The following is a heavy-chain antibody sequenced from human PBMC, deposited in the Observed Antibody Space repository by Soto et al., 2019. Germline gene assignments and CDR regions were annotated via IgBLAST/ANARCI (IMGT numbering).Heavy chain of an antibody. CDR3: ARGVYYGSGRRDWYFDL. CDR1: GGSISSGGYY. J-gene: IGHJ2*01. CDR2: IYYSGST. V-gene: IGHV4-31*03. D-gene: IGHD3-10*01. Sequence: QVQLQESGPGLVKPSQTLSLTCTVSGGSISSGGYYWSWIRQHPGKGLEWIGYIYYSGSTYYNPSLTRRVTISVDTSKNQFSLKLSSVTAADTAVYYCARGVYYGSGRRDWYFDLWGRGTLVTVSS.